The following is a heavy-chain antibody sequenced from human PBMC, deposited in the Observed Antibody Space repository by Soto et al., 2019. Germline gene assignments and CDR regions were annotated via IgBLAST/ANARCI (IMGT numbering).Heavy chain of an antibody. Sequence: GGSLRLSCAASGFTFSSYAMSWFRQAPGKGLEWVSAITGSGGSTYYADSVKGRFTISRDNSKNTLYLQMNSLRAEDTAVYYWAKDYDSSGYYLFDYWGQATLVT. J-gene: IGHJ4*02. CDR2: ITGSGGST. V-gene: IGHV3-23*01. CDR3: AKDYDSSGYYLFDY. CDR1: GFTFSSYA. D-gene: IGHD3-22*01.